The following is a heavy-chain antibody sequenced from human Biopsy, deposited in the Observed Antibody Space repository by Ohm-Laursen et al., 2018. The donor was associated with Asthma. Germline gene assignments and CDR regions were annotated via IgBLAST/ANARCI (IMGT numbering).Heavy chain of an antibody. CDR3: ARAVDYSHYYGIDV. CDR1: GYTFNSAG. CDR2: ISVYNGNT. J-gene: IGHJ6*02. D-gene: IGHD3-10*01. Sequence: ATVKISCKTSGYTFNSAGITWVRQAPGQGLEWMGWISVYNGNTKVAQKLQDRVTMITDTSTSTAYMELRSLRSHGTAVYFCARAVDYSHYYGIDVWGQGTTVTVS. V-gene: IGHV1-18*01.